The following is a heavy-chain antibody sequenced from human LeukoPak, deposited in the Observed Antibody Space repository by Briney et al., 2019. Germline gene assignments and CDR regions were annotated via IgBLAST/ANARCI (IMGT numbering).Heavy chain of an antibody. J-gene: IGHJ4*02. V-gene: IGHV4-34*01. Sequence: SETLSLTCALYAASFSGYYWSSIRQPPGKGLEWNGEINHSGSTNYNPSLKSRVTISVDASKNQFSLKLSSVTAADTAMYYCARLGPGLAAEQRENYFDYWGQGTLVTVSS. D-gene: IGHD6-13*01. CDR3: ARLGPGLAAEQRENYFDY. CDR1: AASFSGYY. CDR2: INHSGST.